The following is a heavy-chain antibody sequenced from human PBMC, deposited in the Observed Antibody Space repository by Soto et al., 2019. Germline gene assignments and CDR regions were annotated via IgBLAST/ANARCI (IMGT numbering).Heavy chain of an antibody. J-gene: IGHJ4*02. CDR3: ARGSGSIAARPFDY. V-gene: IGHV4-34*01. CDR2: INHSGST. D-gene: IGHD6-6*01. Sequence: PSETLSLTCAVYGGSFSGYYWSWIRQPPGKGLEWIGEINHSGSTNYNPSLKSRVTISVDTSKNQFSLKLSSVTAADTAVYYCARGSGSIAARPFDYWGQGTLVTVSS. CDR1: GGSFSGYY.